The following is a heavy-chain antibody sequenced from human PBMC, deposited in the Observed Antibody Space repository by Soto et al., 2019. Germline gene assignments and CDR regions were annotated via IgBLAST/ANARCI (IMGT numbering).Heavy chain of an antibody. CDR3: ARDVMKAFAY. CDR2: ISAGGGNT. J-gene: IGHJ4*02. CDR1: GFTFSSFA. Sequence: EVLLLESGGALVKPGGSLRLSCAASGFTFSSFAMSWVRQAPEKGLEWVSGISAGGGNTYYADSVKGRFTISRDNSKNALYLQMNSLRAEDTATYYCARDVMKAFAYWGQGTVVTVSS. V-gene: IGHV3-23*01. D-gene: IGHD3-16*01.